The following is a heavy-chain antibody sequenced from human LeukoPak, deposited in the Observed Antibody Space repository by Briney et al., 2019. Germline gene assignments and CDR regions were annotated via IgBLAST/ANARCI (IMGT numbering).Heavy chain of an antibody. CDR2: IYYSGST. CDR3: ARGSAYSRIDY. CDR1: GGSISSGGYY. J-gene: IGHJ4*02. Sequence: SQTLSLTCTVSGGSISSGGYYWSWIRRHPGKGLEWIGYIYYSGSTYYNPSLKSRVTISVDTSKNQFSLKLSSVTAADTAVYYCARGSAYSRIDYWGQGTLVTVSS. D-gene: IGHD6-13*01. V-gene: IGHV4-31*03.